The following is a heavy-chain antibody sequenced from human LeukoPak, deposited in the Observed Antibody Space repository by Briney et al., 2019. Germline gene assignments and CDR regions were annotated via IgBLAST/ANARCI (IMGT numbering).Heavy chain of an antibody. J-gene: IGHJ6*03. Sequence: SETLSLTCTVSGGSVSSGSYYWSWIRQPAGKGLEWIGRIYTSGSTNYNPSLKSRVTISVDTSKNQFSLKLSSVTAADTAVYYCARLTTWDYYYMDVWGKGTTVTISS. D-gene: IGHD4-17*01. V-gene: IGHV4-61*02. CDR3: ARLTTWDYYYMDV. CDR2: IYTSGST. CDR1: GGSVSSGSYY.